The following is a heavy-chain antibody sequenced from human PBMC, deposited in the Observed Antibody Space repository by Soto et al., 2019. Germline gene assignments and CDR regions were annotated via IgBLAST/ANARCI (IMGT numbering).Heavy chain of an antibody. CDR3: ARSQSVALRFMDV. J-gene: IGHJ6*02. CDR2: ISYDGSNK. V-gene: IGHV3-30-3*01. D-gene: IGHD4-17*01. Sequence: QVQLVESGGGVVQPGRSLRLSCAASGFTFSSYAMHWVRQAPGKGLEWVAVISYDGSNKYYADSVKGRFTISRDNSKNALDLQMNSLRAEHTAVYYCARSQSVALRFMDVWGQGTTVTVSS. CDR1: GFTFSSYA.